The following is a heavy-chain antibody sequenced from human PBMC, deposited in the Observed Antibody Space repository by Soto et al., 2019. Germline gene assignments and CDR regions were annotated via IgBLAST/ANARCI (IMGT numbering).Heavy chain of an antibody. V-gene: IGHV3-7*01. CDR3: ARQGKSYDILTGYSPSWYFDY. J-gene: IGHJ4*02. Sequence: PGGSLRLSFAASGFTFSSYWMSWVRQAPGKGLEWVANIKQDGSEKYYVDSVKGRFTISRDNAKNSLYLQINSLRAEDTAVYYCARQGKSYDILTGYSPSWYFDYWGQGTLVTVSS. CDR2: IKQDGSEK. CDR1: GFTFSSYW. D-gene: IGHD3-9*01.